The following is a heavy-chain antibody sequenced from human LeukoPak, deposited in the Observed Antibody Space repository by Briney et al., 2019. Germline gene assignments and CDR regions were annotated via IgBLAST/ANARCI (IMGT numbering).Heavy chain of an antibody. D-gene: IGHD3-10*01. V-gene: IGHV3-21*01. J-gene: IGHJ4*02. CDR3: AGGGVGSGSLDY. Sequence: GRCLRPSRAPAGPTFSSSSMSSVRHAPGNGLEWVSSISSSSSYIYYADAVKGRFTISRDNAKNTLYLQMNSMRAEDTAVYYCAGGGVGSGSLDYWGQGTLVTVSS. CDR2: ISSSSSYI. CDR1: GPTFSSSS.